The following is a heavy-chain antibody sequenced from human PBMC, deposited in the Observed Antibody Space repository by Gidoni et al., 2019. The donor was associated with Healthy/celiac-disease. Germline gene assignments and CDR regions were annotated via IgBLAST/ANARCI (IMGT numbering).Heavy chain of an antibody. CDR1: GFTFRSYA. D-gene: IGHD3-3*01. CDR2: ISGSGGST. J-gene: IGHJ4*02. Sequence: VQLVESGGGLVQPGGSLRLSCAASGFTFRSYAIRWVRQAPGKGLAWVSAISGSGGSTYYADSVKGRFTISRDNAKNTLYLQMNSLRAEDTAVYYCAKDPTPMYYDFWSAYYFDYWGQGTLVTVSS. V-gene: IGHV3-23*04. CDR3: AKDPTPMYYDFWSAYYFDY.